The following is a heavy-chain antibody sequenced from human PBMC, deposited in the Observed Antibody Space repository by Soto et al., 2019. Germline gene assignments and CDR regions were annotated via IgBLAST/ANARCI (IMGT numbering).Heavy chain of an antibody. Sequence: SETLSLTCTVSGGSISSSSYYWGWIRQPPGKGLEWIGSIYYSGSTYYNPSLKSRVTISVDTSKNQFSLKLSSVTAADTAVYYCARVFLLRYFDWSHGWFDPWGQGTLVTVSS. CDR1: GGSISSSSYY. CDR3: ARVFLLRYFDWSHGWFDP. V-gene: IGHV4-39*07. D-gene: IGHD3-9*01. CDR2: IYYSGST. J-gene: IGHJ5*02.